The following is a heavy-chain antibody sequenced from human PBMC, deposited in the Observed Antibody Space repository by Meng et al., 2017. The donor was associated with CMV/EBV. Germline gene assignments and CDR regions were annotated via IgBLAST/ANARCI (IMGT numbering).Heavy chain of an antibody. CDR1: GGSFSGYY. V-gene: IGHV4-34*01. J-gene: IGHJ4*02. Sequence: QGQLQQWGAGLLKPSETLSLTCAVYGGSFSGYYWSWIRQPPGKGLEWIGEINHSGSTNYNPSLKSRVTISVDTSKNQFSLKLSSVTAADTAVYYCARGPEVDYGDYVGLDYWGQGTLVTVSS. CDR2: INHSGST. D-gene: IGHD4-17*01. CDR3: ARGPEVDYGDYVGLDY.